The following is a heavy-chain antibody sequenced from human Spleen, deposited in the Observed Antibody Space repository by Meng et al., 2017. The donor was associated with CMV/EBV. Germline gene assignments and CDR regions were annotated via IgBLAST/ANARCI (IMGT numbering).Heavy chain of an antibody. Sequence: CTASGFTFSTYDMSWVRQAPGKGLEWVSAISRSGDTTYYTDSVKGRFTISRDNSKNTLYLQLNSLRVEDTALYYCAKDGDFENWFDPWGQGTLVTVSS. J-gene: IGHJ5*02. CDR1: GFTFSTYD. CDR3: AKDGDFENWFDP. V-gene: IGHV3-23*01. CDR2: ISRSGDTT.